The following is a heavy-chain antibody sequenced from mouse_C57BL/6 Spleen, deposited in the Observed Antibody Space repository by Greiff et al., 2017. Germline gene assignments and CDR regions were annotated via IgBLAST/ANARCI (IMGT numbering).Heavy chain of an antibody. D-gene: IGHD2-5*01. Sequence: EVKLVESGGGLVKPGGSLKLSCAASGFTFSDYGMHWVRQAPEKGLEWVAYISSGSSTIYYADPVKGRFTISRDNANNTLFLQMTSLRSEDTAMYYCARSNYFVYYAMDYWGQGTSVTVSS. CDR3: ARSNYFVYYAMDY. CDR2: ISSGSSTI. V-gene: IGHV5-17*01. CDR1: GFTFSDYG. J-gene: IGHJ4*01.